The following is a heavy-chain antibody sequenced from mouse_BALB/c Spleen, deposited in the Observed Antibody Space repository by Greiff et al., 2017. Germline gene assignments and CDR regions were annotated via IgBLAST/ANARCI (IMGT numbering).Heavy chain of an antibody. J-gene: IGHJ3*01. Sequence: QVQLQQSGAELVKPGTSVKLSCKASGYNFTSYWINWVKLRPGQGLEWIGDIYPGSGSTNYNEKFKSKATLTVDTSSSTAYMQLSSLASEDSALYYCARDSSGYVWFAYWGQGTLVTVSA. CDR2: IYPGSGST. CDR1: GYNFTSYW. V-gene: IGHV1-55*01. D-gene: IGHD3-2*01. CDR3: ARDSSGYVWFAY.